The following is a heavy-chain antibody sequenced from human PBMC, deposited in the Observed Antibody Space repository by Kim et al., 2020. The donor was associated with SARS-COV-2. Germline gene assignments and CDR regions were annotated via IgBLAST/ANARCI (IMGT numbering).Heavy chain of an antibody. J-gene: IGHJ4*02. Sequence: ASVKVSCKASGYTFTGYYMHWVRQAPGQGLEWMGWINPNSGGTNYAQKFQGRVTMTRDTSISTAYMELSRLRSDDTAVYYCARGERYCSSTSCSYYFDYWGQGTLVTVSS. CDR1: GYTFTGYY. D-gene: IGHD2-2*01. CDR3: ARGERYCSSTSCSYYFDY. V-gene: IGHV1-2*02. CDR2: INPNSGGT.